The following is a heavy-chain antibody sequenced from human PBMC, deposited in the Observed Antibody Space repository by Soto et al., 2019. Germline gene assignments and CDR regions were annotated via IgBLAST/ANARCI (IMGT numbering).Heavy chain of an antibody. CDR3: AHRHTYNWNSIFDY. D-gene: IGHD1-7*01. Sequence: QSGPTLVNPIQTLTLTCTFSGFSLSTSGVGVGWIRQPPGKALEWLALIYWDDDKRYSPSLKSRLTITKDTSKNQVVLTMTNMDPVDTATYYCAHRHTYNWNSIFDYWGQGTLVTVSS. CDR1: GFSLSTSGVG. J-gene: IGHJ4*02. CDR2: IYWDDDK. V-gene: IGHV2-5*02.